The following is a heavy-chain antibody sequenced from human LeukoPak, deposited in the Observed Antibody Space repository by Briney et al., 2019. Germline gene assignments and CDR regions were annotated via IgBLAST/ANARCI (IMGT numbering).Heavy chain of an antibody. CDR2: INSDGSST. D-gene: IGHD3-3*01. CDR3: ARAGYYDFWSGYYTRYAFDI. Sequence: PGGSLRLSCAASGFTFSSYWMHWLRQAPGKGLVCVSRINSDGSSTSYADSVKGRFTISRDNAKNTLYLQMNSLRAEDTAVYYCARAGYYDFWSGYYTRYAFDIWGQGTMVTVSS. CDR1: GFTFSSYW. V-gene: IGHV3-74*01. J-gene: IGHJ3*02.